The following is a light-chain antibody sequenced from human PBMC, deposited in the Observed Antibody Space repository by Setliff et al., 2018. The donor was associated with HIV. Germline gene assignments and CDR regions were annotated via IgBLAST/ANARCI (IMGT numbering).Light chain of an antibody. CDR2: DVS. CDR3: TSYTSSSTFV. V-gene: IGLV2-14*03. CDR1: SSDVGGYNY. Sequence: QSALAQPASVSGSPGQSITISCTGTSSDVGGYNYVSWYQQHPGKAPKLMIYDVSKRPSGVSNRFSGSKSGNTASLTISGLQAEDEADYYCTSYTSSSTFVFGGGTKGTVL. J-gene: IGLJ2*01.